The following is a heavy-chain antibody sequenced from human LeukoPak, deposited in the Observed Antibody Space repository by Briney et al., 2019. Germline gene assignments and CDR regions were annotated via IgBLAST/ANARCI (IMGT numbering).Heavy chain of an antibody. CDR2: VYYSGST. J-gene: IGHJ4*02. Sequence: SETLSLTCTVSGGSISSRSYYWGWIRQPPGKGLEWIGNVYYSGSTFYNPSLKSRVTISVDTSKNQFSLKLSSVTAADTAVYYCARSSGWYRDFDYWGQGTLVTVSS. CDR3: ARSSGWYRDFDY. D-gene: IGHD6-19*01. CDR1: GGSISSRSYY. V-gene: IGHV4-39*01.